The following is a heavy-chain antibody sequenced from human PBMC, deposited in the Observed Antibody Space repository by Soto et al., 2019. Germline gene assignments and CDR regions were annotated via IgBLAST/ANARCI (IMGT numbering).Heavy chain of an antibody. D-gene: IGHD3-3*01. V-gene: IGHV5-51*01. CDR3: ARHGAETIFGVVSQAYYYYGMDV. CDR2: IYPGDSDT. Sequence: LKISCKGSGYSFTSYWIGWVRQMPGKGLEWMGIIYPGDSDTRYSPSFQGQVTISADKSISTAYLQWSSLKASDTAMYYCARHGAETIFGVVSQAYYYYGMDVWGQGTTVTVS. J-gene: IGHJ6*02. CDR1: GYSFTSYW.